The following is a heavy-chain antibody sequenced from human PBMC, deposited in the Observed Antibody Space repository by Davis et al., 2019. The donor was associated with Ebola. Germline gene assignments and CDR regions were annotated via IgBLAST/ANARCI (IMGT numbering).Heavy chain of an antibody. V-gene: IGHV4-34*01. J-gene: IGHJ4*02. CDR3: ARTITFGGVIV. Sequence: MPSETLSLTCTVSGGSISSYYWSWIRQPPGKGLEWIGEINHSGSTNYNPSLKSRVTISVDKSKNQFSLKLSSVTAADTAVYYCARTITFGGVIVWGQGTLVTVSS. CDR2: INHSGST. CDR1: GGSISSYY. D-gene: IGHD3-16*02.